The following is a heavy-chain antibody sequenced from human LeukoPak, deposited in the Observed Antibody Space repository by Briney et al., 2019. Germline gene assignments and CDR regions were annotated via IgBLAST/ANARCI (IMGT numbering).Heavy chain of an antibody. J-gene: IGHJ4*02. CDR1: GGSISSGGYY. Sequence: SETLSLTCTVSGGSISSGGYYWSWIRQHPGKGLEWIGYIYYSGSTYYNPSLKSRVTISVDTTKNQFSLKLSSVTAADTAVYYCARFDPYATFDYWGQGTLVTVSS. CDR3: ARFDPYATFDY. D-gene: IGHD3-10*01. V-gene: IGHV4-31*03. CDR2: IYYSGST.